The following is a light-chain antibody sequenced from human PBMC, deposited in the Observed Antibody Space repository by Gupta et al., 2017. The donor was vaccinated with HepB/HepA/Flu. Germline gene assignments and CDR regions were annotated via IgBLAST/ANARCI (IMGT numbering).Light chain of an antibody. CDR1: NSNIGNND. CDR2: DND. V-gene: IGLV1-51*01. Sequence: QSVLTQPPSVSAAPGQKVTIACSGSNSNIGNNDVSWYQQLPGTAPKLLIYDNDKRPSGIPDRFSGSKSGTSDTLGITGLQTGDEDDYYCGTWENSLRAVLFGGGTKLTVL. J-gene: IGLJ2*01. CDR3: GTWENSLRAVL.